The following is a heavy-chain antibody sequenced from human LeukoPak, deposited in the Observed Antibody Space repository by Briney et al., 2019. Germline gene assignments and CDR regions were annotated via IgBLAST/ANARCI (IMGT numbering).Heavy chain of an antibody. J-gene: IGHJ3*02. Sequence: GGSLRLSCAASGFTFSSYAMSWVRQAPGKGLEWVSGISGSGGSTYYADSVKGRFTISRDNSKNTLYVQMNSLRVEDTAVYYCAKDRSYSSVYDAFDIWGQGTMVTVSS. CDR3: AKDRSYSSVYDAFDI. V-gene: IGHV3-23*01. CDR2: ISGSGGST. CDR1: GFTFSSYA. D-gene: IGHD6-19*01.